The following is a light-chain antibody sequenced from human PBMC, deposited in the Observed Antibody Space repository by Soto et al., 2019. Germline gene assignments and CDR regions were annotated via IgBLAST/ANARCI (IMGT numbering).Light chain of an antibody. CDR2: GAS. CDR1: QSVSSSY. CDR3: QQYGNSPLIT. V-gene: IGKV3-20*01. Sequence: EIVLTQSPGTLSLSPGERATLSCRAIQSVSSSYLAWYQQKPDQAPRLLIYGASYRAVGIPDRFSGSGSGTDFSLTISRLEPEDFAVYYCQQYGNSPLITFGQGTRLEIK. J-gene: IGKJ5*01.